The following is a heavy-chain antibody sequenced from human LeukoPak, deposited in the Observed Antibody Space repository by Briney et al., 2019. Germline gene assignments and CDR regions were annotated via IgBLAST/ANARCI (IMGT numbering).Heavy chain of an antibody. CDR1: GGSFSGYY. V-gene: IGHV4-34*09. CDR3: ARERGKRYYDSSGYSNWFDP. J-gene: IGHJ5*02. CDR2: INHSGST. Sequence: SETLSLTCAVYGGSFSGYYRSWIRQPPGKGLEWIGEINHSGSTNYNPSLKSRVTISVDTSKNQFSLKLSSVTAADTAVYYCARERGKRYYDSSGYSNWFDPWGQGTLVTVSS. D-gene: IGHD3-22*01.